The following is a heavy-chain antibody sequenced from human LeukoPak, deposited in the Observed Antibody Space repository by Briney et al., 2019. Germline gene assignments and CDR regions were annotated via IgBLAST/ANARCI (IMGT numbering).Heavy chain of an antibody. Sequence: PGGSLRLSCAASGFTFSSYAMHWVRQAPGKGLEWVAVISYDGSNKYYADSVKGRFTISRDNSKNTLYLQMDSLRAEDTAVYCCASHLDIVVVPAANGPFAFDIWGQGTMVTVSS. V-gene: IGHV3-30-3*01. D-gene: IGHD2-2*01. CDR1: GFTFSSYA. CDR2: ISYDGSNK. CDR3: ASHLDIVVVPAANGPFAFDI. J-gene: IGHJ3*02.